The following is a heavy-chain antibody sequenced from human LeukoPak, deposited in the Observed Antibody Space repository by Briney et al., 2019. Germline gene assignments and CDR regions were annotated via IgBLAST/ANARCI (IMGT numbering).Heavy chain of an antibody. CDR2: IYYSGST. Sequence: SETLSLTCTVSDGSISSYYWNWIRQPPGKGLEWIGYIYYSGSTNYSPSFKGRVTISVDTSKNQFSLDLTSVTAADTAVYYCAREWSSGWAEFDYWGQGTLVTVSS. V-gene: IGHV4-59*01. D-gene: IGHD6-25*01. CDR3: AREWSSGWAEFDY. CDR1: DGSISSYY. J-gene: IGHJ4*02.